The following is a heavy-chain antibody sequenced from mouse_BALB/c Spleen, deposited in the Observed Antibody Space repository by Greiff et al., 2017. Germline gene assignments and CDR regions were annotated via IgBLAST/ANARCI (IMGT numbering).Heavy chain of an antibody. CDR3: ARVGNYYFDY. CDR2: ISSGSSTI. J-gene: IGHJ2*01. Sequence: EVKLVESGGGLVQPGGSLKLSCAASGFTFSSFGMHWVRQAPEKGLEWVAYISSGSSTIYYADTVKGRFTISRDNPKNTLFLQMTSLRSEDTAMYYCARVGNYYFDYWGQGTTRTVSS. D-gene: IGHD2-1*01. V-gene: IGHV5-17*02. CDR1: GFTFSSFG.